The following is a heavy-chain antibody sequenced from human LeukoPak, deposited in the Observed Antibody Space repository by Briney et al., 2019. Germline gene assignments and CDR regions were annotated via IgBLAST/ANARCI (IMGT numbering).Heavy chain of an antibody. CDR3: ASEWGWNLGEYCFDS. CDR1: RYSFTAYY. Sequence: GASVKLSCEASRYSFTAYYMHWLRQAPGQGLEWMGWINPNSGGTEYTHNFHGRVSTTRDTSISTVYMELARLTSDDTTVYYCASEWGWNLGEYCFDSLGQGTLVTVSS. V-gene: IGHV1-2*02. J-gene: IGHJ4*02. CDR2: INPNSGGT. D-gene: IGHD1-1*01.